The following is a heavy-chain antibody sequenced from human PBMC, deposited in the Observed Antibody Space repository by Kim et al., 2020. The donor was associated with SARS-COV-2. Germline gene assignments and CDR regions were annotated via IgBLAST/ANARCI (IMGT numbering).Heavy chain of an antibody. Sequence: SETLSLTCSVSGGSISDYYWSWIRQSPGKGLEWIGYIYYNGANKHNPSFDSRLTFSFDTTTNQVFFRLTSVIAADTARFFCSGQYYGAGNYYNIRWFDP. J-gene: IGHJ5*02. CDR2: IYYNGAN. V-gene: IGHV4-59*08. D-gene: IGHD3-10*01. CDR3: SGQYYGAGNYYNIRWFDP. CDR1: GGSISDYY.